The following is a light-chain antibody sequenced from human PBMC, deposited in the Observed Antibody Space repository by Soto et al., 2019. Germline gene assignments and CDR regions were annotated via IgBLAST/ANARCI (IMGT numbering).Light chain of an antibody. CDR2: DAS. CDR1: QSVSSH. CDR3: QQRYNWLS. Sequence: EVVLTQSPATLSLSPGERATLSCRASQSVSSHLAWYQHKPGQAPRLPIYDASNKATGIPARFSGSGSGTDFTLTISSLEPEDFAVYYCQQRYNWLSFGGGTKVEIK. J-gene: IGKJ4*01. V-gene: IGKV3-11*01.